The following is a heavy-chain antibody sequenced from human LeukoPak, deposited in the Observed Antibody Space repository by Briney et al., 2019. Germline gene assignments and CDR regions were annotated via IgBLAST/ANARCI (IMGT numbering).Heavy chain of an antibody. CDR3: AKVAKYYYGPETYFFFEN. V-gene: IGHV4-4*07. CDR2: MYATGTT. D-gene: IGHD3-10*01. Sequence: PSETLSLTCTVSDISITTYYWSWIRQPAGKQLEWIGHMYATGTTNYNPSLKSRVSMSIDTSKNQISLNLRSVTAADTAMYYCAKVAKYYYGPETYFFFENWGQGTLVTVSS. J-gene: IGHJ4*02. CDR1: DISITTYY.